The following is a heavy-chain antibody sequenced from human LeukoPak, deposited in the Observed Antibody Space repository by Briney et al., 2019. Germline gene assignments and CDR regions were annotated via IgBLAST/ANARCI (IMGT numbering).Heavy chain of an antibody. CDR2: ITSNGGRT. CDR3: AREGFSNYSYFDS. CDR1: GFTFRSYA. D-gene: IGHD5-24*01. V-gene: IGHV3-64*01. Sequence: GGSLRLTCVASGFTFRSYAMHWVRQAPGKGLEYVSTITSNGGRTHYASSVKGRFTISRDNSKNTLFLQMGSLRTEDMAIYYCAREGFSNYSYFDSWGLGTLVTVSS. J-gene: IGHJ4*02.